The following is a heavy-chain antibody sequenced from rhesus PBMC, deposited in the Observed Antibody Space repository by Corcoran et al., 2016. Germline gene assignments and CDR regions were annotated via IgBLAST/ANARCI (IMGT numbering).Heavy chain of an antibody. V-gene: IGHV4-173*01. J-gene: IGHJ5-1*01. CDR3: ARTYCSGTYCTIGYNRFDV. D-gene: IGHD2-15*01. CDR1: GGSISSNW. CDR2: NSGSGGST. Sequence: LQLQESGPGLVKPSETLSLTCAVPGGSISSNWWSWIRPPPGTGPGLIGRNSGSGGSTSYNPSLKSRVTISTDTSKNQFSLRLSSVTAADTAVYYCARTYCSGTYCTIGYNRFDVWGPGVLVTVSS.